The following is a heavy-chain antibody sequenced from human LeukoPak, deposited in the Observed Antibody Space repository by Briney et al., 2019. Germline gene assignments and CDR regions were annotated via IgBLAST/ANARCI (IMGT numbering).Heavy chain of an antibody. CDR3: TRHLNQLLGWFDP. V-gene: IGHV4-59*01. D-gene: IGHD2-2*01. Sequence: SETLSLTCTVSGGSISRYYWSWIRQPPGKGREWIGYIFHSGTTNYNPSLKSRVTISIDTSKNQFSLKLSSVTAADTAVYYCTRHLNQLLGWFDPWGQGTLVTVSS. J-gene: IGHJ5*02. CDR1: GGSISRYY. CDR2: IFHSGTT.